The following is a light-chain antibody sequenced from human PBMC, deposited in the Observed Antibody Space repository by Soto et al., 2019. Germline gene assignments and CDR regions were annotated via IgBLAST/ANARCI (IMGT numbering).Light chain of an antibody. J-gene: IGLJ3*02. CDR3: SSYTSSSTWV. Sequence: QSVLTQPASVSGSPGQSIAISCIGTSSDVGGYNYVSWYQQHPGKTPNLMIYDVSNRPSGVSNRFSGSKSGNTASLTISGLQAEDEADYYCSSYTSSSTWVFGGGTKVTVL. CDR2: DVS. V-gene: IGLV2-14*01. CDR1: SSDVGGYNY.